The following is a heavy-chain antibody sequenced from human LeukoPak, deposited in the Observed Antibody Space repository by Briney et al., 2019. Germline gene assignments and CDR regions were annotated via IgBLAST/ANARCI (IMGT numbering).Heavy chain of an antibody. V-gene: IGHV3-9*01. J-gene: IGHJ4*02. CDR3: ARASSGYCSAILY. D-gene: IGHD3-22*01. CDR1: GFTFDDYA. CDR2: ISWNSDNI. Sequence: PGGSLRLSCSASGFTFDDYAMHWVRQAPGKGLEWVSGISWNSDNIAYADSVKGRFTISRGNAKNSLYLQMNSLRAEDTALYYCARASSGYCSAILYWGQGTLVTVSS.